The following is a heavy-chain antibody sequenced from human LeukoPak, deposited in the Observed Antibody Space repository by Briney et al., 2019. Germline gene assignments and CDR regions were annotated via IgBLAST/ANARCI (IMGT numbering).Heavy chain of an antibody. CDR3: AREWDYYGSGIGFSVDF. J-gene: IGHJ4*02. V-gene: IGHV4-4*07. D-gene: IGHD3-10*01. CDR1: GGSISSYY. Sequence: SETLSLTCTVSGGSISSYYWSWIRQPAGNGLEWIGRIYTSGSTNYNPSLKSRVTISVDTSKNQFSLKLSSVTAADTAVYYCAREWDYYGSGIGFSVDFWGQGTLVTVSS. CDR2: IYTSGST.